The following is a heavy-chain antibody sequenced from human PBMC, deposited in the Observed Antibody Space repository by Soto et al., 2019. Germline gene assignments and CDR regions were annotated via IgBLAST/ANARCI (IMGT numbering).Heavy chain of an antibody. CDR2: IIPIVNTA. V-gene: IGHV1-69*08. CDR1: GGTCSTST. CDR3: GRDFPIGSDCSGYDASDL. Sequence: QVQPVQSGAEVKEPGSSVKVSCKASGGTCSTSTFTWVRQAPGHGLEWMGRIIPIVNTADYAEKFQGRVTITADKATGTVVMEPSSLKYGDTCTYYCGRDFPIGSDCSGYDASDLWGQGTLVTVS. D-gene: IGHD5-12*01. J-gene: IGHJ4*02.